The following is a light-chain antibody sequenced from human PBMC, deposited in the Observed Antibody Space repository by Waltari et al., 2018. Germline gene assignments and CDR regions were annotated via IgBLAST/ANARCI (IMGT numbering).Light chain of an antibody. Sequence: AIQMTQPPSSLSASVGDRVTITCRASQGIRNDLGWYQQRPGKAPMLLIYAASSLQTGVPSRFSGSGSGTDFTLTISSLQPEDFGTYYCLQDYSYPWTFGQGTKVEVK. CDR1: QGIRND. CDR2: AAS. V-gene: IGKV1-6*01. CDR3: LQDYSYPWT. J-gene: IGKJ1*01.